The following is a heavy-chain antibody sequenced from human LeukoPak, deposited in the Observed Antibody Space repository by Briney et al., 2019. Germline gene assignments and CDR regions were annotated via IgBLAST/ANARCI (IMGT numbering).Heavy chain of an antibody. Sequence: GGSLRLSCAASGFTFSSYAMSWVRQAPGKGLEWVANIKQDGSEKYYVDSVKGRFTISRDNAKNSLYLQMNSLRAEDTAVYYCARLDSSGWYDYWGQGTLVTVSS. V-gene: IGHV3-7*01. D-gene: IGHD6-19*01. J-gene: IGHJ4*02. CDR3: ARLDSSGWYDY. CDR1: GFTFSSYA. CDR2: IKQDGSEK.